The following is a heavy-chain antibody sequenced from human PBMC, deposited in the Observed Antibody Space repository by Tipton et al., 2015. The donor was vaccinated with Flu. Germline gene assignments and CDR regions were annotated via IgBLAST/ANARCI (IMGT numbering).Heavy chain of an antibody. CDR1: GGPISSGNYY. D-gene: IGHD6-6*01. CDR2: TYHGERT. Sequence: TLSLTCAVSGGPISSGNYYWGWIRQPPGKGLEWIGYTYHGERTHYNSSLKSRVTISVDTSKSQFSLKLTSVTAADTAVYYCARRGYSNSSFDYWGQGTLVSVSS. J-gene: IGHJ4*02. V-gene: IGHV4-39*01. CDR3: ARRGYSNSSFDY.